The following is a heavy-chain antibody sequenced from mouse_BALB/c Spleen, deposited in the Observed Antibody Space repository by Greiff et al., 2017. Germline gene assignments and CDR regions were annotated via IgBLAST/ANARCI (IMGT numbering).Heavy chain of an antibody. Sequence: QVQLQQSGAELARPGASVKLSCKASGYTFTSYWMQWVKQRPGQGLEWIGAIYPGDGDTRYTQKFKGKATLTADKSSSTAYMQLSSLASEDSAVYYCARGGVRDYFDNWGQGTTLTVSS. D-gene: IGHD2-14*01. V-gene: IGHV1-87*01. CDR2: IYPGDGDT. J-gene: IGHJ2*01. CDR3: ARGGVRDYFDN. CDR1: GYTFTSYW.